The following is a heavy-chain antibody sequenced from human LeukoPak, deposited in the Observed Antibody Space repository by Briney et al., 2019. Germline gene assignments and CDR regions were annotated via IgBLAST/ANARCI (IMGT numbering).Heavy chain of an antibody. CDR3: ARDCWAFWSATWGY. CDR1: GYTFTSYG. CDR2: INPNSGGT. D-gene: IGHD3-3*01. Sequence: ASVKVSCKASGYTFTSYGISWVRQAPGQGLEWMGWINPNSGGTNYAQKFQGRVTMTRDKSISTAYMELSRLRSDDTAVYYCARDCWAFWSATWGYWGQGTLVTVSS. V-gene: IGHV1-2*02. J-gene: IGHJ4*02.